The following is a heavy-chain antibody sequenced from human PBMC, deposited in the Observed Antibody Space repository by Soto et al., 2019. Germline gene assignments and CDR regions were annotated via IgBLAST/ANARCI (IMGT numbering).Heavy chain of an antibody. J-gene: IGHJ6*02. Sequence: SETLSLTCTVSGGSISSYYWSWIRQPPGKGLEWIGYIYYSGSTNYNPSLKSRVTISVDTSKNQFSLKLSSVTAADTAVYYCARYLVGFDCSGGSCYSEPYYYYGMDVWGQGTTVTVSS. CDR3: ARYLVGFDCSGGSCYSEPYYYYGMDV. CDR1: GGSISSYY. CDR2: IYYSGST. V-gene: IGHV4-59*01. D-gene: IGHD2-15*01.